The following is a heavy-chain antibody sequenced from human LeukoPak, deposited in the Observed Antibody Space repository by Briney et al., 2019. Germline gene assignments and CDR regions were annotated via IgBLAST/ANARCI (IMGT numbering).Heavy chain of an antibody. CDR3: VRDFSLFAFDI. Sequence: GGSLRLSCAASGFTFSSYWMSWVRQAPGKGLEWVANIKQDGSEKYYVDSVKGRFTISRDNAKNSLYLQMNSLRAEDTAVYYCVRDFSLFAFDIWGQGTMVTVSS. J-gene: IGHJ3*02. CDR1: GFTFSSYW. D-gene: IGHD2/OR15-2a*01. CDR2: IKQDGSEK. V-gene: IGHV3-7*01.